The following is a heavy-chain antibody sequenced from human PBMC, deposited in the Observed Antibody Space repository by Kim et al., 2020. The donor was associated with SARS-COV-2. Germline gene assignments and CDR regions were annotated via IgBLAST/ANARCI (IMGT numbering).Heavy chain of an antibody. J-gene: IGHJ6*02. Sequence: ASVKVSCKASGYTFTGYYMHWVRQAPGQGLEWMGRINPNSGGTNYAQKFQGRVTMTRDTSISTAYMELSRLRSDDTAVYYCAGPYYDSSGYYYGRTLYYYYYGMDVWGQGTTVTVSS. CDR2: INPNSGGT. V-gene: IGHV1-2*06. D-gene: IGHD3-22*01. CDR3: AGPYYDSSGYYYGRTLYYYYYGMDV. CDR1: GYTFTGYY.